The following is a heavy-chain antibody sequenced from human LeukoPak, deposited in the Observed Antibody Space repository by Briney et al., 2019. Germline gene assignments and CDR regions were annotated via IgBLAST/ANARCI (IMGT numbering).Heavy chain of an antibody. Sequence: GGSLRLSCAASGFTFSTYAMTWVRQAPGKGLEWVSSISSSGNSPYYADSVKGRFIISRDNSKNTLNLQMNSLRVEDAAVYYCGKGKEALPAVKVAAWGQGTLVAVSS. CDR2: ISSSGNSP. V-gene: IGHV3-23*01. CDR3: GKGKEALPAVKVAA. CDR1: GFTFSTYA. J-gene: IGHJ5*02. D-gene: IGHD2-2*01.